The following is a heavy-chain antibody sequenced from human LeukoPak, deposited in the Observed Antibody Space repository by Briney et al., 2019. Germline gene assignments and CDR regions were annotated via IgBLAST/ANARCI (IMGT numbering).Heavy chain of an antibody. J-gene: IGHJ4*02. V-gene: IGHV3-48*01. CDR2: ISSSSTTI. CDR3: ASSMVRVISDY. Sequence: GGSLRLSCAASGFPFSSSSMMWVRQAPGKGLEWVSYISSSSTTIHYADSVKGRFTISRDKAKNSLYLQMNSLRAEDTAVYYCASSMVRVISDYWGQGTLVTVSS. D-gene: IGHD3-10*01. CDR1: GFPFSSSS.